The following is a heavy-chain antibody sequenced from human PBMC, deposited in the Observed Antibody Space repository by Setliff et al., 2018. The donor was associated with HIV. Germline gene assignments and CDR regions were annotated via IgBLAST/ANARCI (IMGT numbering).Heavy chain of an antibody. J-gene: IGHJ4*02. CDR1: GDSISSHY. Sequence: PSETLSLTCSVSGDSISSHYWNWIRQSPGKGLEWIGYIFYSGSTNYNPSLKSRVTISVDTSKNQFSLKLSSVTAADTAVYYCASGRYYDFWSGFDYYFDYWGQGTLVTVSS. V-gene: IGHV4-59*11. D-gene: IGHD3-3*01. CDR3: ASGRYYDFWSGFDYYFDY. CDR2: IFYSGST.